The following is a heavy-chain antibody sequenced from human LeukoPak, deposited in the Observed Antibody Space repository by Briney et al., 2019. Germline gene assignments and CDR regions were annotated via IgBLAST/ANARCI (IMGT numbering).Heavy chain of an antibody. CDR1: GFTFSSYS. D-gene: IGHD3-3*01. CDR3: ARGVVWGGYYRGFDY. J-gene: IGHJ4*02. V-gene: IGHV3-48*01. Sequence: GGSLRLSCAASGFTFSSYSMNWVRQAPGKGLEWVSYISSSSSTIYYADSVKGRFTISRDNARNSLYLQMNSLRAEDTAVYYCARGVVWGGYYRGFDYWGQGTLVTVSS. CDR2: ISSSSSTI.